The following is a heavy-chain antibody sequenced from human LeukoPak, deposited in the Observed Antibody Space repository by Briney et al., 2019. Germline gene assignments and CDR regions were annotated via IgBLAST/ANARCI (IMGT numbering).Heavy chain of an antibody. D-gene: IGHD6-19*01. CDR1: GFRFSDYN. CDR2: IQSVSLTI. V-gene: IGHV3-48*04. Sequence: RGSLRLSCAASGFRFSDYNMNWVRQVPGKGLEWVSYIQSVSLTIYYLDSVKGRFTISRDNAKDSLFLQMNSLRVEDTAVYYCARGLYRYSSGWHFDYWGQGILVTVSS. J-gene: IGHJ4*02. CDR3: ARGLYRYSSGWHFDY.